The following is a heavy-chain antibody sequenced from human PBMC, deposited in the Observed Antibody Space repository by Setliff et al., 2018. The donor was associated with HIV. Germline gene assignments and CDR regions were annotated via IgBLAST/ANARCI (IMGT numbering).Heavy chain of an antibody. V-gene: IGHV4-34*01. CDR3: ARRWYYYGSGSYYTMPPFDY. J-gene: IGHJ4*02. D-gene: IGHD3-10*01. CDR2: INHSGST. Sequence: SETLSLTCAVYGGSFSGYYWSWIRQPPGKGLEWIGEINHSGSTNYNPSLKSRVTISVDTSKNQFSLKLSSVTAAYTAVDYCARRWYYYGSGSYYTMPPFDYWGQGTLVTVSS. CDR1: GGSFSGYY.